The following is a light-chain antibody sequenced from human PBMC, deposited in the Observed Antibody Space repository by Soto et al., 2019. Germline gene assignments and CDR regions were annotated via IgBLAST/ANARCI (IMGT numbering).Light chain of an antibody. J-gene: IGLJ1*01. CDR1: SGDIGSYNR. Sequence: QSALTQPASASGSPGQSITISCTGTSGDIGSYNRVSWYQRHPVKAPKLIIYEVTDRPSGVSNRFSGSKSGNTASLTIYGLQAEDEAEYYCSSYTNINTRACVFGTGTKVTVL. CDR2: EVT. CDR3: SSYTNINTRACV. V-gene: IGLV2-14*01.